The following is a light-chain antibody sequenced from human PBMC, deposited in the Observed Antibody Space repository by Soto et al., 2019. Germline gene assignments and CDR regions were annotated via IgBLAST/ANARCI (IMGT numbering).Light chain of an antibody. CDR3: QQRSNWPPT. CDR1: QSVSSY. CDR2: DAS. V-gene: IGKV3-11*01. Sequence: EIVLTQYPATLSLSPGERATLSCRASQSVSSYLAWYQQKVGQAPRLLIYDASNRATGISARFSGSVSGTAFTLTISSLEPEDVAVYYCQQRSNWPPTFGPVTKVDIK. J-gene: IGKJ3*01.